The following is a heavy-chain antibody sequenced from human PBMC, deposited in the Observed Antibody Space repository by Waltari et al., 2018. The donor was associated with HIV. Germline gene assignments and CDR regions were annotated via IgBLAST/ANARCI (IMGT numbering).Heavy chain of an antibody. CDR2: TNFKGKCSN. CDR1: DDSVSSKSSA. D-gene: IGHD2-15*01. J-gene: IGHJ4*02. Sequence: HLQVSGPRLVKPSQTLSLTCDISDDSVSSKSSAWNWLRQSPSRGLEWLGRTNFKGKCSNDYALCARGRRMINADPSKNQVSLQVNSVIPEDTAVYFCARSRCSGGICYFGLDSWGQGALVTVSS. V-gene: IGHV6-1*01. CDR3: ARSRCSGGICYFGLDS.